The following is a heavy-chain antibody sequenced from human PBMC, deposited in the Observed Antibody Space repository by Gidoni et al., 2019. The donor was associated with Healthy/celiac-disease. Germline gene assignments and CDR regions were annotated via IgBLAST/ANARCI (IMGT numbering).Heavy chain of an antibody. V-gene: IGHV1-69*06. CDR1: GGTFSSYA. CDR3: ARDVVDTIFKSGTYYDYYMDV. CDR2: IIPIFGTA. D-gene: IGHD3-9*01. J-gene: IGHJ6*03. Sequence: QVQLVQSGAEVKKPGSSVKVSCKASGGTFSSYAISWVRQAPGQGLEWMGGIIPIFGTANYAQKFQGRVTITADKSTSTAYMELSSLRSEDTAVYYCARDVVDTIFKSGTYYDYYMDVWGKGTTVTVSS.